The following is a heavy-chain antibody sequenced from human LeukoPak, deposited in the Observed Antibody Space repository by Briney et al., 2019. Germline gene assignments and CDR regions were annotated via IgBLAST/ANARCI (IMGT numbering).Heavy chain of an antibody. J-gene: IGHJ6*03. Sequence: SETLSLTCAVYGGSFSGYYWSWIRQPPGKGLEWIGEINHSGSTNYNPSLKSRVTISVDTSKNKFSLKLSSVTAADTAVYYCARANYDFWSGYYRNYYYYMDVWGKGTTVTVSS. V-gene: IGHV4-34*01. CDR3: ARANYDFWSGYYRNYYYYMDV. D-gene: IGHD3-3*01. CDR2: INHSGST. CDR1: GGSFSGYY.